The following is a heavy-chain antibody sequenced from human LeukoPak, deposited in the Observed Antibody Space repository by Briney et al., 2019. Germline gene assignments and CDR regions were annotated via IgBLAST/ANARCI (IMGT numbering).Heavy chain of an antibody. D-gene: IGHD4-17*01. J-gene: IGHJ2*01. V-gene: IGHV4-59*01. CDR3: ARDGTTVTYWYFDL. CDR1: GGSISSYY. Sequence: SETLSLTCTVSGGSISSYYWSWIRQPPGKGLEWIGYIYYSGGTNYNPSLKSRVTISVDTSKNQFSLKLSSVTAADTAVYYCARDGTTVTYWYFDLWGRGTLVTVSS. CDR2: IYYSGGT.